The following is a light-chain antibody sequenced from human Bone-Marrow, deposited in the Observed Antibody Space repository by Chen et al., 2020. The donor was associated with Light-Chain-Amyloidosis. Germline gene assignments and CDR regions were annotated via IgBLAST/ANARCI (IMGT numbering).Light chain of an antibody. J-gene: IGLJ1*01. Sequence: QSALTPPASVSGSPGPSITISCTGTNSDVGGYNHVSWYQQHPDKAPKLMIYEVTNRPSWVPDRFSGSESDNTASLTSSGLQNEDEADYFCSAYTITNALVFGSGTRVTVL. CDR2: EVT. CDR1: NSDVGGYNH. CDR3: SAYTITNALV. V-gene: IGLV2-14*01.